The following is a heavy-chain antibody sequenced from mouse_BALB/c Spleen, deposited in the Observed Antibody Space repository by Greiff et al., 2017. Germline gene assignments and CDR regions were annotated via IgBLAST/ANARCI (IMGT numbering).Heavy chain of an antibody. J-gene: IGHJ4*01. CDR2: ISSGGSYT. D-gene: IGHD2-14*01. V-gene: IGHV5-9-1*01. CDR1: GFTFSSYA. CDR3: ARYRYDDYYAMDY. Sequence: EVMLVESGGGLVKPGGSLKLSCAASGFTFSSYAMSWVRQTPEERLEWVATISSGGSYTYYPDSVKGRFTISRDNAKNTLYLQMSSLRSEDTAMYYCARYRYDDYYAMDYWGQGTSVTVSS.